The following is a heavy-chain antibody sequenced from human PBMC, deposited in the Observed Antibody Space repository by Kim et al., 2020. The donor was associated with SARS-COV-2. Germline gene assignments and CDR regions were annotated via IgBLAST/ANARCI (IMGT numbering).Heavy chain of an antibody. Sequence: ADSVKGRLTISRDKPKNSLYLQMNSLRVEDTALYYCAKGLGFGDLLYFDHWGQGTLVTVSS. D-gene: IGHD3-10*01. CDR3: AKGLGFGDLLYFDH. J-gene: IGHJ4*02. V-gene: IGHV3-9*01.